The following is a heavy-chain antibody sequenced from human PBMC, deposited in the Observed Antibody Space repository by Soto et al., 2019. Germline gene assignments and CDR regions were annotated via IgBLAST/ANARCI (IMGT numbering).Heavy chain of an antibody. CDR1: GCTFSTYD. J-gene: IGHJ4*02. D-gene: IGHD2-2*01. CDR3: ARDRSSSWYNGTFYFDS. V-gene: IGHV1-69*06. Sequence: QVQLVQSGAELRRPGSSVKVSCTASGCTFSTYDISWVRQAPGQGLEWMGGIIPAFDATKFAQKFQGRLTITADKSTGTVYMELSSLSSEDTAVYYCARDRSSSWYNGTFYFDSWGQGTLVTVSS. CDR2: IIPAFDAT.